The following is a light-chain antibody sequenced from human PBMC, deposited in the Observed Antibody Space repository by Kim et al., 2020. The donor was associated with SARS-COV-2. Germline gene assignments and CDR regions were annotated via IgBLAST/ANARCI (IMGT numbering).Light chain of an antibody. CDR1: QGISTW. CDR2: EAS. V-gene: IGKV1-12*01. J-gene: IGKJ1*01. CDR3: QQAASFPWT. Sequence: ASVGDRVTITRRASQGISTWLAWYQQKPGKAPNLLSYEASTLQSGGPSRFSGSGSGTEFTLTISSLQPEDFATYFCQQAASFPWTFGQGTKVDSK.